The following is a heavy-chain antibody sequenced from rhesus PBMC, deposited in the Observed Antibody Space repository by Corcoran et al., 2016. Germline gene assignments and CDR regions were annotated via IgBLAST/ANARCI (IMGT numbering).Heavy chain of an antibody. CDR2: IKNKADGGTA. CDR1: GYSISSGYG. Sequence: VQLQESGPGLVKPSETLSLTCAVSGYSISSGYGWSWIRQPPGKGLEWVGFIKNKADGGTAAYAETVTCRFTISRDDSKNTLYLQMNSLKTEDTSVYYCTRDYGSSSFFDYWGQGVLVTVSS. J-gene: IGHJ4*01. D-gene: IGHD4-29*01. CDR3: TRDYGSSSFFDY. V-gene: IGHV3-16*01.